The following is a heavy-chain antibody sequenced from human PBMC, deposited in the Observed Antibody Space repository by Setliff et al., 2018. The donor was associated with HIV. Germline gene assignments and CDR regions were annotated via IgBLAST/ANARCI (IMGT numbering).Heavy chain of an antibody. D-gene: IGHD3-22*01. Sequence: SGPTLVNPTETLTLTCTVSGFSLSNTRMGVSWIRQPPGKALEWLTHIFSDDEKSYSPSLKRRLTISKDTSQSQVVLTMTILDPVDTATYYCARLMKTYYYDTSGYYAPLGNFDHWGQGTLVTVSS. J-gene: IGHJ4*02. CDR3: ARLMKTYYYDTSGYYAPLGNFDH. CDR2: IFSDDEK. V-gene: IGHV2-26*01. CDR1: GFSLSNTRMG.